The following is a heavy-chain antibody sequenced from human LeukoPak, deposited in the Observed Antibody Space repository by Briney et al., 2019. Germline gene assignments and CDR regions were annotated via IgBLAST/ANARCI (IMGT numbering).Heavy chain of an antibody. J-gene: IGHJ4*02. CDR1: GYTFTGYY. D-gene: IGHD2-15*01. V-gene: IGHV1-2*02. CDR3: ARYCSGGSCYSFGLNY. CDR2: INPNSGGT. Sequence: GSVKVSCKASGYTFTGYYMHWVRQAPGQGLEWMGWINPNSGGTNYAQKFQGRVTMTRDTSISTAYMELSRLRSDDTAVYYCARYCSGGSCYSFGLNYWGQGTLVTVSS.